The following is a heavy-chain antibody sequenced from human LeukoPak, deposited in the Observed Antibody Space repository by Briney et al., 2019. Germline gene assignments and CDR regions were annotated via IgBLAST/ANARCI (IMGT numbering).Heavy chain of an antibody. V-gene: IGHV3-23*01. CDR1: GFTFSSSA. Sequence: GGSLRLSCAASGFTFSSSAMSWVRQAPGKGPEWVSNISGSGGNTYYADSVKGRFTISRDNSKSTLYLHMNSLRAEDTAVYYCARGVSSGWYGDYYYYMDVWGKGTTVTISS. CDR3: ARGVSSGWYGDYYYYMDV. D-gene: IGHD6-19*01. J-gene: IGHJ6*03. CDR2: ISGSGGNT.